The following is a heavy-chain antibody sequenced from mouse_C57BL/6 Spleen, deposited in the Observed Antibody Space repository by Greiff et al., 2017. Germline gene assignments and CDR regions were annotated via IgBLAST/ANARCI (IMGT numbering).Heavy chain of an antibody. D-gene: IGHD1-1*01. J-gene: IGHJ2*01. CDR1: GYTFTDYE. V-gene: IGHV1-15*01. CDR3: LMEGVVAPDY. Sequence: QVQLKQSGAELVRPGASVTLSCKASGYTFTDYEMHWVKQTPVHGLEWIGAIDPETGGTAYTQKFKGKAILTADKSSSTAYMELRSLTSEDSAVYYCLMEGVVAPDYWGQGTTLTVSS. CDR2: IDPETGGT.